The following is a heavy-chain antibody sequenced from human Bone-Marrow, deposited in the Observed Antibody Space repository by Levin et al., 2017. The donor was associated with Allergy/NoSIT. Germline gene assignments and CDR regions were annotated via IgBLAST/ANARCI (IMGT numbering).Heavy chain of an antibody. CDR1: GFTFSNYA. V-gene: IGHV3-30*09. Sequence: SCAASGFTFSNYAMHWVRQAPGKGLEWVATISYDGSNKNYADSVKGRFAVSRDNSKNTLYLQMNSLRTDDTAVYYCAREFIVVVVAATYFDYWGQGTLVTVSS. CDR2: ISYDGSNK. J-gene: IGHJ4*02. D-gene: IGHD2-15*01. CDR3: AREFIVVVVAATYFDY.